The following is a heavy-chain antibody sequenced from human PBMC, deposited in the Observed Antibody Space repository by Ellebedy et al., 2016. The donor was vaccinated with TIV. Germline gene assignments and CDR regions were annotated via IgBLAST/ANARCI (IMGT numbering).Heavy chain of an antibody. CDR3: VKHWQY. V-gene: IGHV4-59*08. Sequence: MPSETLSLTCTVSGGSIRGFYWSWIRQPPGQGLEWIAYFLDSGSTNYNPSLKSRVAVSVDTSKNQISLRLTSVTAADTAVYYCVKHWQYWGLGTLVTVSA. CDR1: GGSIRGFY. J-gene: IGHJ4*02. CDR2: FLDSGST.